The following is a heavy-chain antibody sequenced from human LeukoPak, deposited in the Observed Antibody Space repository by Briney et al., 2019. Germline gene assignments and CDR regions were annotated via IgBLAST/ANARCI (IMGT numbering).Heavy chain of an antibody. D-gene: IGHD2-15*01. J-gene: IGHJ4*02. V-gene: IGHV4-4*07. CDR2: IYTSGST. Sequence: SETLSLTCTVSGGSISSYYWSWIRQPAGKGLEWIGRIYTSGSTNYNPSLKSRVTMSVDTSKNQFSLKLRSVTAADTAAYYCASGPYCSGGSCYSDFGFWGQGTLVTVSS. CDR1: GGSISSYY. CDR3: ASGPYCSGGSCYSDFGF.